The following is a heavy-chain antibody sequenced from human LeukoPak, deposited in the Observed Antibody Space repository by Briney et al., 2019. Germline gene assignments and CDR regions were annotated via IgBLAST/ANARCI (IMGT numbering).Heavy chain of an antibody. CDR3: AKDDYGGGEPYDY. J-gene: IGHJ4*02. V-gene: IGHV3-23*01. Sequence: PGGSLRLSCAASGFTFGSYSMNWVRQAPGKGLEWVSGISGGGGSTYYADSVKGRFTISRDNSRNTLYLQTNSLRAEDTAIYYCAKDDYGGGEPYDYWGQGSLVTVSS. CDR2: ISGGGGST. CDR1: GFTFGSYS. D-gene: IGHD4-23*01.